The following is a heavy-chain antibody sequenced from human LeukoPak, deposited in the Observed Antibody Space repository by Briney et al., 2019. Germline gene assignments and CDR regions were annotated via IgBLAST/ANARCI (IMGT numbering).Heavy chain of an antibody. CDR2: IYHSGST. CDR1: GGSISSGDYY. D-gene: IGHD3-10*01. J-gene: IGHJ5*02. Sequence: SETLSLTCTVSGGSISSGDYYWTWIRQPPGKGLEWIGYIYHSGSTHYNSSLKSRLTISVDTSKNQFSLKLSSVTAADAAVYYCARGLRGIMIRGAITDLNWFDAWGQGTLVIVSS. CDR3: ARGLRGIMIRGAITDLNWFDA. V-gene: IGHV4-30-4*01.